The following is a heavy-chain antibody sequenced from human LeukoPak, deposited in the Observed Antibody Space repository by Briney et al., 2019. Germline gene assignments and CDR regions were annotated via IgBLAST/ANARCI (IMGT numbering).Heavy chain of an antibody. CDR1: GFTFGEFA. CDR3: AGVVSHDFWSTFYPRWFDP. V-gene: IGHV3-49*04. D-gene: IGHD3-3*01. J-gene: IGHJ5*02. CDR2: IRAKVFGETT. Sequence: GGSLRLSCSGFGFTFGEFAMSWVRQAPGKRLEWVGFIRAKVFGETTEYGASVKGRFSISRDDSKSIAYLQMDSLKAEDTAVYYCAGVVSHDFWSTFYPRWFDPWGQGTLVTVSS.